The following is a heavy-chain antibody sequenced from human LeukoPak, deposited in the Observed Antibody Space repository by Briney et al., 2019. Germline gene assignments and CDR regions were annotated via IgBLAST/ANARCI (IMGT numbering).Heavy chain of an antibody. J-gene: IGHJ6*03. V-gene: IGHV4-34*01. CDR3: ARAARQQLVRGPKGYYYMDV. CDR2: INHSGST. D-gene: IGHD6-13*01. CDR1: GGSFSGYY. Sequence: SETLSLTCAVYGGSFSGYYWSWIRQSPGKGLEWIGEINHSGSTNYNPSLKSRVTISVDTSKNQFSLKLSSVTAADTAVYYCARAARQQLVRGPKGYYYMDVWGKGTTVTVSS.